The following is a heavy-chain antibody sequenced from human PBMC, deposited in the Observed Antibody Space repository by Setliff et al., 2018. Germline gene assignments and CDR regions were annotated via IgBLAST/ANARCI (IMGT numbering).Heavy chain of an antibody. D-gene: IGHD3-3*01. CDR3: ARRATYYNFWSSYYDY. CDR1: GGSISSSSYY. J-gene: IGHJ4*02. CDR2: IYYSGST. Sequence: SETLSLTCTVSGGSISSSSYYWGWIRQPPGKGLEWIGSIYYSGSTYYNPSLKSRVTISVDTSKNQFSLKLSSVTAADTAVYYCARRATYYNFWSSYYDYWGQGTLVTVSS. V-gene: IGHV4-39*07.